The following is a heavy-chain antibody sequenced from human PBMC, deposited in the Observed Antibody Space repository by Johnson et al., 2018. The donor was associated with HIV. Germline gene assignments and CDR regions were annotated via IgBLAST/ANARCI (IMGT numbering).Heavy chain of an antibody. CDR1: GFTFDNAW. CDR2: IKSKTDGGTT. CDR3: AIHYYGTLGAFDI. D-gene: IGHD3-10*01. Sequence: VQLVESGGGLVKPGGSLRLSCAASGFTFDNAWMNWVRQAPGKGLEWVGRIKSKTDGGTTDYTAPVKGRFTISRDNSKNTVYLQMNSLRAEDTAVYYCAIHYYGTLGAFDIWGQGTMVTVSS. V-gene: IGHV3-15*01. J-gene: IGHJ3*02.